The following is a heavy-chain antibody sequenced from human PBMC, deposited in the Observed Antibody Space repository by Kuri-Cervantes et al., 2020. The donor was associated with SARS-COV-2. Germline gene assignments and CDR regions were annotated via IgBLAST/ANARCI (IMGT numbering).Heavy chain of an antibody. J-gene: IGHJ4*02. CDR3: ARAYDFWSGYYPH. V-gene: IGHV3-30-3*01. Sequence: GESLKTSCAASGFTFSGYAMHWVRQAPGKGLEWVAVISYDGSNKYYADSVKGLFTISRDNSKNTLYLQMNSLRAEDTAVYYCARAYDFWSGYYPHWGQGTLVTDSS. D-gene: IGHD3-3*01. CDR1: GFTFSGYA. CDR2: ISYDGSNK.